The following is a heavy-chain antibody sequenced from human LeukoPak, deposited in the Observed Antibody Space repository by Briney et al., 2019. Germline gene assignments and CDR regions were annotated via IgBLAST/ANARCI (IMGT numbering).Heavy chain of an antibody. CDR1: GYTFDNYG. D-gene: IGHD5-24*01. J-gene: IGHJ3*02. Sequence: ASVKVSCKASGYTFDNYGISWVRQAPGQGLEWTGWISAYDGNTNYANKLQGRVTMTTDASTSTAFMELRSLTSDDTAVYFCARVFGMFTISHGDAFAIWGLGTVVTVSS. CDR3: ARVFGMFTISHGDAFAI. V-gene: IGHV1-18*01. CDR2: ISAYDGNT.